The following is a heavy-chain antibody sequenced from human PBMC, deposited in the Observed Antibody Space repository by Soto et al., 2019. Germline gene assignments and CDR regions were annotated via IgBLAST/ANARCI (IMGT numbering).Heavy chain of an antibody. J-gene: IGHJ6*02. CDR3: AILHAGTTYYYYGMDV. CDR1: GASISSSSYY. D-gene: IGHD1-7*01. Sequence: SETLSLTCTVSGASISSSSYYLGWIRQPPGKGLEWIGSIYYSGSTYYNPSLKSRVTISVDTSKNQFSLKLSSVTAADTALYYCAILHAGTTYYYYGMDVWGQGTTVT. CDR2: IYYSGST. V-gene: IGHV4-39*01.